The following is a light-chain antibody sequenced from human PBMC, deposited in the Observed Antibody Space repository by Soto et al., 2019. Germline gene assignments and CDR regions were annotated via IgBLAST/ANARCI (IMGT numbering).Light chain of an antibody. CDR3: QPYNNFSET. CDR2: HAS. Sequence: DVKKIQSPSTLSASVGDRVTITCRASQTISSWLAWYQQKPGKAPKLLIYHASCFQSGVPSRFSGRGSGTQFTLTISRLQADYSTTYYRQPYNNFSETFGRGTKVDIK. V-gene: IGKV1-5*01. J-gene: IGKJ1*01. CDR1: QTISSW.